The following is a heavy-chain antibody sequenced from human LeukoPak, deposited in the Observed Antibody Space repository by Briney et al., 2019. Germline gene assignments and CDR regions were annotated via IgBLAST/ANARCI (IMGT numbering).Heavy chain of an antibody. Sequence: GGSLRLSCAASGFTFSSYSMNWVRQAPGKGLEWVAFIRYDGSNKYYADSVKGRFTISRDNSKNTLYLQMNSLRAEDTAVYYCARDLEDCSGGSCYSWFDPWGQGTLVTVSS. CDR2: IRYDGSNK. J-gene: IGHJ5*02. D-gene: IGHD2-15*01. CDR3: ARDLEDCSGGSCYSWFDP. CDR1: GFTFSSYS. V-gene: IGHV3-30*02.